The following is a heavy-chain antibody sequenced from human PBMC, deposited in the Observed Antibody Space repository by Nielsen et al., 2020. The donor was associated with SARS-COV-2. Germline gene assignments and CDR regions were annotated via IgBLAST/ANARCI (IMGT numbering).Heavy chain of an antibody. J-gene: IGHJ3*01. CDR3: ARDWSRAFDV. Sequence: GESLKISCAASGFTFSSLWMSWVRQVPGKGLEWVADIKPDGSEKVYVDSVKGRFTISRDNAKNSMSLQMNSLRVEDTAVYYCARDWSRAFDVWGQGTMVPVSS. CDR2: IKPDGSEK. CDR1: GFTFSSLW. V-gene: IGHV3-7*01.